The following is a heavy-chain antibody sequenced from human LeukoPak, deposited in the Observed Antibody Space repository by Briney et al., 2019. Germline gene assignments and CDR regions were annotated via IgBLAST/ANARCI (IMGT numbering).Heavy chain of an antibody. J-gene: IGHJ4*02. CDR3: ARVGPTYYFDY. CDR2: ISDNGDIT. CDR1: GFTFSIYA. D-gene: IGHD1-26*01. V-gene: IGHV3-23*01. Sequence: PGGSLRLSCAASGFTFSIYAMTWVRQAPGKGLEWVSAISDNGDITYYADSVKGRFTSSRDNSKNTLDLQVNSLRAEDTAVYYCARVGPTYYFDYWGQGTLVTVSS.